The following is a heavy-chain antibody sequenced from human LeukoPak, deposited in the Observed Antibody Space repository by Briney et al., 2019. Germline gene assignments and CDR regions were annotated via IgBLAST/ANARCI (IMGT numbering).Heavy chain of an antibody. V-gene: IGHV4-38-2*01. CDR3: AKVGAYGDYARHDY. J-gene: IGHJ4*02. Sequence: NPSETLSLTCAVSGYSISSGSYWGWIRQPPGKGLEWIGNMFHSGDTYHNPSLKSRVTISADTFKNQFSLKLTSVTAADTAVYYSAKVGAYGDYARHDYWGQGTLVTVSS. CDR1: GYSISSGSY. CDR2: MFHSGDT. D-gene: IGHD4-17*01.